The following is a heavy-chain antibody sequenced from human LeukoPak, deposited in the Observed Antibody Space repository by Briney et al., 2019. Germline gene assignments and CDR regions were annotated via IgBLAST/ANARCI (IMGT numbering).Heavy chain of an antibody. CDR1: GGTFSSYA. Sequence: ASVKVSCKASGGTFSSYAISWGRQAPGQGLEWMGGIIPIFGTANYAQKFQGRVTITTDESASTAYMELSSLRSGDTAVYYCARVDGYNSYFDYWGQGTLVTVSS. J-gene: IGHJ4*02. D-gene: IGHD5-24*01. CDR3: ARVDGYNSYFDY. V-gene: IGHV1-69*05. CDR2: IIPIFGTA.